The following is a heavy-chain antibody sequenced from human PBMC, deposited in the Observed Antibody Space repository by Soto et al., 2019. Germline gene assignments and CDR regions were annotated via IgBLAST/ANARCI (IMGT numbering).Heavy chain of an antibody. CDR2: ISYDGSNK. Sequence: GGSLRLSCAASGFTFSSYAMHWVRQAPGKGLEWVAVISYDGSNKYYADSVKGRFTISRDNSKNTLYLQMNSLRAEDTAVYYCARGPNYDSSGYYYVYFDYWGQGTLVTVSS. CDR3: ARGPNYDSSGYYYVYFDY. CDR1: GFTFSSYA. V-gene: IGHV3-30-3*01. J-gene: IGHJ4*02. D-gene: IGHD3-22*01.